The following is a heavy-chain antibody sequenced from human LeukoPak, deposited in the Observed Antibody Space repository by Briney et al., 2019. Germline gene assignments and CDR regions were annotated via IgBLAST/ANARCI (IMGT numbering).Heavy chain of an antibody. J-gene: IGHJ4*02. CDR3: GRSMVLIAAAGKGFVY. CDR1: GFTFSSYD. Sequence: GTLRLSCAASGFTFSSYDLHWVRQPPGKGLEWVGEMIHSGSTNYNPSLKSRVTISVDTSKNQFTLKGSSVTAEDTAVYFCGRSMVLIAAAGKGFVYWGQGTLVTVSP. V-gene: IGHV4-34*12. D-gene: IGHD6-13*01. CDR2: MIHSGST.